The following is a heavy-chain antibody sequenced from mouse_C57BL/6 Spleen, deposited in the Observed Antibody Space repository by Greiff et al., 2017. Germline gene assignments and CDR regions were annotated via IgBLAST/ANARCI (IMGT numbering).Heavy chain of an antibody. CDR3: ARHLDSSGYPLYAMDY. CDR2: ISGGGGNT. D-gene: IGHD3-2*02. Sequence: EVQVVESGGGLVKPGGSLKLSCAASGFTFSSYTMSWVRQTPEKRLEWVATISGGGGNTYYPDSVKGRFTISRDNAKNTLYLQMSSLRSEDTALYYCARHLDSSGYPLYAMDYWGQGTSVTVSS. V-gene: IGHV5-9*01. J-gene: IGHJ4*01. CDR1: GFTFSSYT.